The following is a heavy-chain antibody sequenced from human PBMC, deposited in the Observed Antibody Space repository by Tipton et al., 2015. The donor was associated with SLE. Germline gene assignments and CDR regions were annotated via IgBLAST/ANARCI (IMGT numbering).Heavy chain of an antibody. J-gene: IGHJ4*02. Sequence: TLSLTCAVYGGSFSGYYWSWIRQPPGKGLEWIGEINHSGSTNYNPSLKSRVTMSVDTSKNQFSLKLSSVTAADTAVYYCARGGAFGDRMGDYFDYWGQGTLVTVSS. CDR1: GGSFSGYY. V-gene: IGHV4-34*01. D-gene: IGHD3-10*01. CDR2: INHSGST. CDR3: ARGGAFGDRMGDYFDY.